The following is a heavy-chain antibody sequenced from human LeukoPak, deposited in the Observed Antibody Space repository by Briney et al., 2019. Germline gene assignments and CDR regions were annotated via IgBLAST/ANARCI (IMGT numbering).Heavy chain of an antibody. CDR3: ATPLGVAGTGSAFDI. CDR2: ISYDGSNK. CDR1: GFTFSSYA. Sequence: PGRSLRLSCAASGFTFSSYAMHWVRQAPGKGLEWVAVISYDGSNKHYADSVKGRFTISRDNSKNTLYLQMNSLRAEDTAVYYCATPLGVAGTGSAFDIWGQGTMVTVSS. J-gene: IGHJ3*02. V-gene: IGHV3-30-3*01. D-gene: IGHD6-19*01.